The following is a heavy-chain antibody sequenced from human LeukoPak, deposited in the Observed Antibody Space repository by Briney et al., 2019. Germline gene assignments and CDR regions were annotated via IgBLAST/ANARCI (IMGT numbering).Heavy chain of an antibody. V-gene: IGHV4-59*01. CDR2: IYYSGST. J-gene: IGHJ4*02. CDR1: GGSISSYY. Sequence: SETLSLTCTVSGGSISSYYWSWIRQPPGKGLEWIGYIYYSGSTNYNPSLKSRVTISVDTSKNQFSPKLSSVTAADTAVYYCARLVYGDYEFDYWGQGTLVTVSS. CDR3: ARLVYGDYEFDY. D-gene: IGHD4-17*01.